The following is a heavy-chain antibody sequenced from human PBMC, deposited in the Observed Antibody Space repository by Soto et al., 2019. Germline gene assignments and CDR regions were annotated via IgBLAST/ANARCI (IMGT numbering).Heavy chain of an antibody. Sequence: NPSETLSLTCAVYGGSFSGYYWSWIRQPPGKGLEWIGEINHSGSTNYNPSLKSRVTISVDTSKNQFSLKLSSVTAADTAVYYCARGAGLYYGSGSYYKNYYYGMDVWGQGTTVTVSS. CDR2: INHSGST. V-gene: IGHV4-34*01. CDR1: GGSFSGYY. CDR3: ARGAGLYYGSGSYYKNYYYGMDV. J-gene: IGHJ6*02. D-gene: IGHD3-10*01.